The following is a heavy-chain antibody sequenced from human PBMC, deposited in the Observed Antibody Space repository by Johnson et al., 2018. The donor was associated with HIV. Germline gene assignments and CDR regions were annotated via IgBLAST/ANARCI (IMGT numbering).Heavy chain of an antibody. CDR2: INWNGGSR. D-gene: IGHD3-9*01. V-gene: IGHV3-20*04. CDR1: GFNFDDYG. Sequence: VQLVESGGGVVRPGGSLRLSCAASGFNFDDYGMSWVRQAPGKGVEWVSGINWNGGSRGYADSVKGRFTISRDNSKNTLYLQMNSLRAEDTAVYYCAKDGSAFYDILTRLDAFDIWGQVTMVTVSS. CDR3: AKDGSAFYDILTRLDAFDI. J-gene: IGHJ3*02.